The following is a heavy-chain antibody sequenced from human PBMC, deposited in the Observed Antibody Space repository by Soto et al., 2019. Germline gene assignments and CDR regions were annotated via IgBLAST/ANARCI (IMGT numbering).Heavy chain of an antibody. CDR1: GGTFSSYT. D-gene: IGHD3-10*01. Sequence: SVKVSCKASGGTFSSYTISWVRQAPGQGLEWMGRIIPILGIANYAQKFQGRVTITADKSTSTAYMELSSLRSEDTAVYYCARDYYGSGSYPTEAPFDYWGQGTLVTVSS. V-gene: IGHV1-69*04. CDR3: ARDYYGSGSYPTEAPFDY. J-gene: IGHJ4*02. CDR2: IIPILGIA.